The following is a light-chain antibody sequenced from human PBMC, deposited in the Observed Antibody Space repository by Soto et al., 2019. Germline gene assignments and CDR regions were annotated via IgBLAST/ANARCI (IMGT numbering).Light chain of an antibody. J-gene: IGKJ3*01. V-gene: IGKV3D-15*01. CDR2: GAS. CDR3: QHYGRSPGLFT. Sequence: EIVMTQSPATLSVSPGERATLSCRASQSVNIYLAWYQQKPGQAPRLLIFGASYRATGIPARFSGSGSGTEFNLTISSLQSEDFAVYYCQHYGRSPGLFTFGPGTKVDIK. CDR1: QSVNIY.